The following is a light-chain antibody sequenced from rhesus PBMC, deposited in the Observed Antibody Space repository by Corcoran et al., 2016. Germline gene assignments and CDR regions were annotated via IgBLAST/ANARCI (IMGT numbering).Light chain of an antibody. V-gene: IGKV1-25*01. CDR1: QGISKY. J-gene: IGKJ3*01. Sequence: DIQMTQSPSSLSASVGDTVTITCQASQGISKYFAWYQQKPGKAPKLLISDASTWPSGVPSRFSGSGSGTEFTLTISSLQPEDFATYYCQQHNSYPFSFGPGTKLDIK. CDR2: DAS. CDR3: QQHNSYPFS.